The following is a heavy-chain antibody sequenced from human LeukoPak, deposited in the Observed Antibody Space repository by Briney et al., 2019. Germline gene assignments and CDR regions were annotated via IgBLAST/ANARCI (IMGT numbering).Heavy chain of an antibody. J-gene: IGHJ4*02. V-gene: IGHV2-70*11. CDR2: IDWDDDK. CDR3: ARIIRPGYGSGSYWNYFDY. Sequence: SGPTLVNPTQTLTLTCTFSGFSLSTSGMCVSWIRQPPVKALEWLARIDWDDDKYYSTSLKTRLTISKDTSKNQVVLTMTNMDPVDTATYYCARIIRPGYGSGSYWNYFDYWGQGTLVTVSS. CDR1: GFSLSTSGMC. D-gene: IGHD3-10*01.